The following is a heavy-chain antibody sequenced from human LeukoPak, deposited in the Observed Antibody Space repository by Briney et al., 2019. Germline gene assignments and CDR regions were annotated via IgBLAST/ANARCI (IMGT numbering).Heavy chain of an antibody. CDR1: GFIFSSYA. CDR3: AKDVTYSGSYREYYMDV. CDR2: ITGSGGTT. D-gene: IGHD1-26*01. J-gene: IGHJ6*03. V-gene: IGHV3-23*01. Sequence: PGGSLRLSCAVSGFIFSSYAMSWVRQAPGKGLEWVSVITGSGGTTYYADSVKGRFTISRDNAKNMLYLQMNSLRTEDTAMYYCAKDVTYSGSYREYYMDVWGKGTTVTVSS.